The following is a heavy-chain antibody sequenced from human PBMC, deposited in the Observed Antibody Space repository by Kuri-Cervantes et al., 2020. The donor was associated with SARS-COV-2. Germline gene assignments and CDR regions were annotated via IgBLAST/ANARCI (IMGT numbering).Heavy chain of an antibody. V-gene: IGHV4-59*01. CDR3: ARVRGDYDFWSGYYRPYYYYGMDV. Sequence: SETLSLTCTVSGASITSYYWSWVRQPPGKRPEWIGYIYHSGSTNYNPSLKSRVTISVDTSKNQFSLKLSSVTAADTAVYYCARVRGDYDFWSGYYRPYYYYGMDVWGQGTTVTVSS. J-gene: IGHJ6*02. CDR2: IYHSGST. D-gene: IGHD3-3*01. CDR1: GASITSYY.